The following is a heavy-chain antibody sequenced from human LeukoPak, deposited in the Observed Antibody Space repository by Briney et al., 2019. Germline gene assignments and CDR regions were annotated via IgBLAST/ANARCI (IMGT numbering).Heavy chain of an antibody. CDR3: ARAPYSSYGDY. CDR2: IYHSGST. Sequence: PSETLSLTCNVSGGSISSGGYYWSWIRQPPGKGLEWIGYIYHSGSTYYNPSLKSRVTISVDRSKNQFSLKLSSVTAADTAVHYCARAPYSSYGDYWGQGTLVTVAS. V-gene: IGHV4-30-2*01. CDR1: GGSISSGGYY. D-gene: IGHD3-22*01. J-gene: IGHJ4*02.